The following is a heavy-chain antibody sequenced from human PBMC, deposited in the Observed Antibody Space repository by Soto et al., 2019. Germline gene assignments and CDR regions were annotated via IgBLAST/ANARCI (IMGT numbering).Heavy chain of an antibody. CDR3: ARGPASSAIDY. D-gene: IGHD6-25*01. Sequence: SETLSLTCAVYGGSFSGYYWSWIRQPPGKGLEWIGEINHSGSTNYNPSLKSRVTISVDTSKNQFSLKLSSVTAADTAVYYCARGPASSAIDYWGQGTLVTVSS. CDR1: GGSFSGYY. V-gene: IGHV4-34*01. J-gene: IGHJ4*02. CDR2: INHSGST.